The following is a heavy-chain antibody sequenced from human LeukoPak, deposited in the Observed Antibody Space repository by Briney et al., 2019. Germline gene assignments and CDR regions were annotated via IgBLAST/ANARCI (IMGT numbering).Heavy chain of an antibody. J-gene: IGHJ3*01. V-gene: IGHV1-69*13. D-gene: IGHD4-17*01. CDR2: IIPIFGTI. CDR1: GGTFSRYA. Sequence: SVKVSCKAYGGTFSRYAISWVRQAPGQGLEWMGGIIPIFGTINYAQKFQDRVTINAEESTSTVYMELSSLRSEDPAVYYCARDGADDYGDYGNAFDVWGQGTMVTVSS. CDR3: ARDGADDYGDYGNAFDV.